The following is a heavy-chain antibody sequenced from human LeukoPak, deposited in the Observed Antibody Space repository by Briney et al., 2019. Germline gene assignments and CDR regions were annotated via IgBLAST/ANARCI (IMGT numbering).Heavy chain of an antibody. J-gene: IGHJ4*02. Sequence: PGGSLRLSCAASGFTFSSYAMSWVRQAPGKGLEWVSAISGSGGSTYYADSVKGRFTISRDNSKNTLYLQMNSLRTEDTAVYFCAKFEGATIPGWFNDYWGQGILVTVSS. CDR2: ISGSGGST. CDR3: AKFEGATIPGWFNDY. V-gene: IGHV3-23*01. CDR1: GFTFSSYA. D-gene: IGHD6-19*01.